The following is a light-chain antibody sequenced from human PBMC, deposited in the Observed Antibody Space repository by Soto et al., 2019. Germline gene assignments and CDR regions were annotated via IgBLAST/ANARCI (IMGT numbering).Light chain of an antibody. CDR1: QSVNMW. J-gene: IGKJ2*01. V-gene: IGKV1-5*01. CDR3: QQYNSASMYT. CDR2: DGA. Sequence: DIQLTQSPSTLPASVGDRVTITCRASQSVNMWLAWYQQRPGKAPNLLIYDGATLQRGVPARFSGSGSGTEFTLTISSLQPDDYATYYCQQYNSASMYTFGQGTKLEI.